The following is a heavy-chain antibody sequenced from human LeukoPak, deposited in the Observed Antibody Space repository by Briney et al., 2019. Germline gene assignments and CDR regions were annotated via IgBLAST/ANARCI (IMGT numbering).Heavy chain of an antibody. D-gene: IGHD2-21*02. Sequence: SETLSLTCTDSGGSISDYFWSWIRQPPGKGLEWVGYVFYNGSTNYNPSLKSRVTISVDTSKNQFSLKLSSVTAADTAVYYCARDLCGGDCSDDAFDIWGQGTMVTVSS. J-gene: IGHJ3*02. V-gene: IGHV4-59*12. CDR1: GGSISDYF. CDR3: ARDLCGGDCSDDAFDI. CDR2: VFYNGST.